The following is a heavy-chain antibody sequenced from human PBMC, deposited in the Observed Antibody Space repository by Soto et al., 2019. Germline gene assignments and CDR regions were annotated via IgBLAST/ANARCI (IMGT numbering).Heavy chain of an antibody. CDR3: ARGGHIVVVTAISNYYYGMDV. V-gene: IGHV3-30-3*01. D-gene: IGHD2-21*02. CDR2: ISYDGSNK. J-gene: IGHJ6*02. Sequence: SLRLSCAASGFTFSSYAMHWVRQAPGKGLEWVAVISYDGSNKYYADSVKGRFTISRDNSKNTLYLQMNSLRAEDTAVYYCARGGHIVVVTAISNYYYGMDVWGQGTTVTVSS. CDR1: GFTFSSYA.